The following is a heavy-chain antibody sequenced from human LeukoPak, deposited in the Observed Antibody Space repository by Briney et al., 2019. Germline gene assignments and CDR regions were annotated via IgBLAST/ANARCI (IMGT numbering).Heavy chain of an antibody. Sequence: GGSLRLSCAASGFTFSSYAMSWVRQAPGEGLEWVSAISGHGGSTYYADSVKGRFTISRDNSKNTLYLQMNSLRAEDTAVYYCAKDLSSGWPYYFDYWGQGTLVTVSS. CDR2: ISGHGGST. D-gene: IGHD6-19*01. J-gene: IGHJ4*02. CDR3: AKDLSSGWPYYFDY. V-gene: IGHV3-23*01. CDR1: GFTFSSYA.